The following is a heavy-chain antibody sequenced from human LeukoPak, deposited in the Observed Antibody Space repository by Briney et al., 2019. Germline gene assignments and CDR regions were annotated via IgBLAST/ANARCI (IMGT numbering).Heavy chain of an antibody. CDR1: GFTFSHYW. J-gene: IGHJ4*02. V-gene: IGHV3-74*01. CDR2: MNPDGSDI. D-gene: IGHD1-20*01. CDR3: ARADNWDSGGF. Sequence: GGSLRLSCVASGFTFSHYWMYWARHAPGKGLVWVSRMNPDGSDINYADSVKGRFTISRDNAKNTLYMQMSGLRAEETAVYYCARADNWDSGGFWGQGTLVTVSS.